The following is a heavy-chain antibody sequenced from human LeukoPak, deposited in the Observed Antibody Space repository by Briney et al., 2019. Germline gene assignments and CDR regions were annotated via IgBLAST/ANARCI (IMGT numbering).Heavy chain of an antibody. V-gene: IGHV6-1*01. D-gene: IGHD6-19*01. J-gene: IGHJ4*02. CDR1: GDSVSSNSGA. Sequence: SRTLSLTCAISGDSVSSNSGAWNWIRQSPSRGLEWLGRTYYRSKWFNDYAVSMKGRITINPDTSKNQFSLQLNSVTPEDTAVYYCARGVAVAGQIFDFWGQGTLVTVFS. CDR3: ARGVAVAGQIFDF. CDR2: TYYRSKWFN.